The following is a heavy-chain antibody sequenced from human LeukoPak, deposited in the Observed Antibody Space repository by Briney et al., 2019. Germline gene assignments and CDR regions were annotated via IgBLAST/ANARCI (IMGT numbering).Heavy chain of an antibody. CDR3: ARGSPPFQH. CDR1: GFTFSNYD. Sequence: GGSLRLSCAASGFTFSNYDMHWVRQATGQGLEWVSGIGTAGDTYYAGSVKGRFTISRENAKNSWYLQMKRLRAGDTAVYYCARGSPPFQHWGQGTLVTVSS. V-gene: IGHV3-13*01. J-gene: IGHJ1*01. D-gene: IGHD3-10*01. CDR2: IGTAGDT.